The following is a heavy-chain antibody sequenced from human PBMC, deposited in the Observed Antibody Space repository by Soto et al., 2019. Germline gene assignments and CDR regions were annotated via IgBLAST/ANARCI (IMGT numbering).Heavy chain of an antibody. CDR3: AQPYDSSGYYSN. J-gene: IGHJ4*02. D-gene: IGHD3-22*01. Sequence: SVKVSCKASGGTFSSYAISWVRQAPGQGLEWMGGIIPIFGTANYAQKFQGRVTITADESTSTAYMELSSLRSEDTAVYYCAQPYDSSGYYSNWGQGTLVTVSS. V-gene: IGHV1-69*13. CDR1: GGTFSSYA. CDR2: IIPIFGTA.